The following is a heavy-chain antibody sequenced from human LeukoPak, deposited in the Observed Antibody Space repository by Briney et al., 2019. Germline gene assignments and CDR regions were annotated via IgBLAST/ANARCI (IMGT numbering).Heavy chain of an antibody. CDR2: INPSGGST. D-gene: IGHD6-6*01. V-gene: IGHV1-46*01. CDR1: GYTFTRYY. J-gene: IGHJ4*02. CDR3: AREYSTSSFFDY. Sequence: ASVNVSCKASGYTFTRYYMHWVRQPPGQGLEWMGIINPSGGSTSYAQKFQGRVTMTRDTSTSTVYMELSSLRSEDTAVYYCAREYSTSSFFDYWGQGTLVTVSS.